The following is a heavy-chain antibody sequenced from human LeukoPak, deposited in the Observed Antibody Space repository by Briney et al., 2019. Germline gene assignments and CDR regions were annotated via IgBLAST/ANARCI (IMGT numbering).Heavy chain of an antibody. CDR1: GFTFSNAW. V-gene: IGHV3-15*01. CDR2: IKSKTDGGTT. J-gene: IGHJ4*02. D-gene: IGHD4-17*01. CDR3: TTHYGDYYFDY. Sequence: PGGSLRLSCAAPGFTFSNAWMSWVRQAPGKGLEWVGRIKSKTDGGTTDYAAPVKGRFTISRDDSKNTLYLQMNSLKTEDTAVYYCTTHYGDYYFDYWGQGTLVTVSS.